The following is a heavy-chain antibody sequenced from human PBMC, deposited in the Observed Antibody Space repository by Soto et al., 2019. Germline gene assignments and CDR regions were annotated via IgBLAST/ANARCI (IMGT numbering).Heavy chain of an antibody. CDR2: IYPGDSDV. J-gene: IGHJ4*02. V-gene: IGHV5-51*01. D-gene: IGHD1-26*01. CDR1: GYSFTSYW. Sequence: LGESLKISCKGSGYSFTSYWIAWVRQMPGQGLEWMGIIYPGDSDVTYSPSFQGQVTISADKSINTAYLQWSSLKASDTAMYYCARQWGSYTYLDYWGQGTLVTVSS. CDR3: ARQWGSYTYLDY.